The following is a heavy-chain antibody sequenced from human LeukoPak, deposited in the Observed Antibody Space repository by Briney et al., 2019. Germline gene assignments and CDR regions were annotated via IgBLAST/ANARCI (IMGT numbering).Heavy chain of an antibody. V-gene: IGHV3-30*03. D-gene: IGHD6-13*01. CDR1: GFTFSTYD. CDR2: ISYDGSNQ. J-gene: IGHJ4*02. Sequence: GGSLRLSCAASGFTFSTYDMHWVRQAPGKGLEWVALISYDGSNQYYAGSVKGRFTISRDNAKNSLYLQMNSLRADDTAVYYCGRQAAPDFWGQGTLVTVSS. CDR3: GRQAAPDF.